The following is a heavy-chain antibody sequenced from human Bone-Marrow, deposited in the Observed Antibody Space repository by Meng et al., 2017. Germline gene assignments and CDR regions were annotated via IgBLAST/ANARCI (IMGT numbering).Heavy chain of an antibody. D-gene: IGHD3-9*01. V-gene: IGHV1-2*04. CDR3: ARGPYYDILTGYWDY. Sequence: QVQLVQSGAEVKKPGASVRVSGAAAGKTFTGYYIHWVRQALGQGLEWMGWINPNSGGTNYAQKFQGWVTMTRDTSISTAYMELSRLRSDDTAIYYCARGPYYDILTGYWDYWAQGTLVTVSS. J-gene: IGHJ4*02. CDR1: GKTFTGYY. CDR2: INPNSGGT.